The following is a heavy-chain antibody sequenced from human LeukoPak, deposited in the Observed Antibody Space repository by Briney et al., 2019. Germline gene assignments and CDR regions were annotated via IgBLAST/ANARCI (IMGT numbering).Heavy chain of an antibody. Sequence: PSETLSLTCTVSGDSMSGYSWSWLRQPAGKELEWIGRVYSSYFTEYNLSLDGRVTMSIDTSKNQFSLMLDSVTAADTAVYYCARVHIVTGTYFDSWGQGALVTVSS. D-gene: IGHD3-10*01. CDR2: VYSSYFT. CDR3: ARVHIVTGTYFDS. V-gene: IGHV4-4*07. CDR1: GDSMSGYS. J-gene: IGHJ4*02.